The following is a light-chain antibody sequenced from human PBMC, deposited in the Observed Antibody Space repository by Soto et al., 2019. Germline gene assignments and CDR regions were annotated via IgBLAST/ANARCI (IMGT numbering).Light chain of an antibody. CDR1: QSVSSY. CDR2: DAS. Sequence: EIVLTQSPGPLSLSPGERATLSCRASQSVSSYLAWYQQKPGQAPRLLIYDASNRATGIPARFSGSGSGTDFTLTISRLEPEDFAVYYCQQYGSSRTLGQGTKVDI. J-gene: IGKJ1*01. V-gene: IGKV3-20*01. CDR3: QQYGSSRT.